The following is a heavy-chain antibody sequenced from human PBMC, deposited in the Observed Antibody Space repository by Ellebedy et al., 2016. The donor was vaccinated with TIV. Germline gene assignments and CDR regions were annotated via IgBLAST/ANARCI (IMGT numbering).Heavy chain of an antibody. J-gene: IGHJ4*02. CDR2: INPDGSA. V-gene: IGHV1-46*01. CDR1: GYTFTSYY. CDR3: VREFGDMTAPGKTFDY. Sequence: ASVKVSXXTSGYTFTSYYTHWVRQAPGQGLEWMGQINPDGSAYYAPKFQGRVTMTRDTSTSTVYMELSSLRSEDTAMYNCVREFGDMTAPGKTFDYWGQGTLVTVSS. D-gene: IGHD6-13*01.